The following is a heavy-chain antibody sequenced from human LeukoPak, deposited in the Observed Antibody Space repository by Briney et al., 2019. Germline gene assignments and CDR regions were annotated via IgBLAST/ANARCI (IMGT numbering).Heavy chain of an antibody. D-gene: IGHD6-13*01. CDR3: ARERPQLVPDY. J-gene: IGHJ4*02. V-gene: IGHV3-7*01. Sequence: PGGSLRLSCAASGFTFSSYWISWVRQAPGKGLEWVANIKQDGSEKYYVDSVKGRFTISRDNAKNSLYLQMNSLRAEGTAVYYCARERPQLVPDYWGQGTLVTVSS. CDR2: IKQDGSEK. CDR1: GFTFSSYW.